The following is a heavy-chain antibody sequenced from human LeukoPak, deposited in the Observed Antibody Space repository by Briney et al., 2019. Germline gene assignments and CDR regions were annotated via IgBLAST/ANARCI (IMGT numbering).Heavy chain of an antibody. J-gene: IGHJ4*02. V-gene: IGHV3-23*01. CDR1: GFIFSNNI. D-gene: IGHD3-22*01. CDR3: AKDPPHSDRSIYSDNS. CDR2: ISADGGDI. Sequence: GGSLRLSCAASGFIFSNNIMNWVRQASRKGLEWVSVISADGGDIYYADSVNGRFTISRDNSKNTLHLQMDSLRAEDTAVYYCAKDPPHSDRSIYSDNSWGQGTLVTVSS.